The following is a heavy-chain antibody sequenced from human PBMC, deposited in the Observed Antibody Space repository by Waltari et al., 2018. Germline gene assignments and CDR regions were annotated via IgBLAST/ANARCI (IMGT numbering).Heavy chain of an antibody. V-gene: IGHV4-4*02. CDR2: IYHSGST. CDR1: GGSISSSNW. Sequence: QVQLQESGPGLVKPSGTLSLTCAVSGGSISSSNWWSWVRQPQGQGLEWIGEIYHSGSTNYNPSLKSRVTISVDKSKNQFSLKLSSVTAADTAVYYCARDVPEAYDILTGYYNNWYFDLWGRGTLVTVSS. D-gene: IGHD3-9*01. CDR3: ARDVPEAYDILTGYYNNWYFDL. J-gene: IGHJ2*01.